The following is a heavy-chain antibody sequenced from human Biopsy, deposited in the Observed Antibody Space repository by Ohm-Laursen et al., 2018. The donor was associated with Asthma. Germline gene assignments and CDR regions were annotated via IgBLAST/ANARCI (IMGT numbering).Heavy chain of an antibody. CDR3: ARDLSGYCTSSACYGFDS. CDR1: GGSISSGGYY. CDR2: IYYSGST. Sequence: TLSLTCPVSGGSISSGGYYWSWIRQHPGKGLEWIGYIYYSGSTFYSPSLESRVTVSVDTSKNQFSLKLSSVTAADTAVYYCARDLSGYCTSSACYGFDSWGQGTLVTVSS. D-gene: IGHD2-8*01. V-gene: IGHV4-31*03. J-gene: IGHJ5*01.